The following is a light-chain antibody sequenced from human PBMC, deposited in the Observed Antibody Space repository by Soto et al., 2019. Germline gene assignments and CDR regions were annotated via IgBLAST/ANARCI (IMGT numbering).Light chain of an antibody. CDR2: GAS. CDR1: QSVSSSY. J-gene: IGKJ4*01. V-gene: IGKV3-20*01. Sequence: ESVLTQSPGTLSLSPGERATLSCRASQSVSSSYLAWYQQKPGQAPRLLIYGASSRATGIPDRFSGSGSGTDFTLTISRLEPEDFAVYYCQQYDNSPPTFCGGTKVEI. CDR3: QQYDNSPPT.